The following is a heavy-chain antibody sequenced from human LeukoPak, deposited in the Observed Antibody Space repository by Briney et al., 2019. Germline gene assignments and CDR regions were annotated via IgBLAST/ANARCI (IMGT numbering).Heavy chain of an antibody. Sequence: GGSLRLSCAASGFTFSSYAMHWVRQAPGKGLEWVAVISNDESNRYYVDSVKGRFTISRDNSKNTLYLQMDSLRAEDTAVYYCAKECGGSCQRRTFDYWGQGTLVTVSS. V-gene: IGHV3-30*04. J-gene: IGHJ4*02. CDR2: ISNDESNR. D-gene: IGHD2-15*01. CDR3: AKECGGSCQRRTFDY. CDR1: GFTFSSYA.